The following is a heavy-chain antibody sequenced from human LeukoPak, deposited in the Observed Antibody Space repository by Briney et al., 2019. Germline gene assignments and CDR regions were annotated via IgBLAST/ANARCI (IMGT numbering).Heavy chain of an antibody. D-gene: IGHD5-12*01. J-gene: IGHJ4*02. Sequence: PSRTLSLTCTVSGGSISSGDYYWSWIRQPPGKGLEWIGYIYYSGSTYYNPSLKSRVTISVDTSKNQFSLKLSSVTAADTAVYYCARADVDQYFDYWGQGTLVTVSS. CDR3: ARADVDQYFDY. V-gene: IGHV4-30-4*01. CDR2: IYYSGST. CDR1: GGSISSGDYY.